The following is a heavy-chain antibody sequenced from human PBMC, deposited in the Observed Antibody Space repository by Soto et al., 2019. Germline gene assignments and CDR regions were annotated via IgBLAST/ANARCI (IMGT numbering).Heavy chain of an antibody. D-gene: IGHD2-15*01. CDR1: GEGLTGYY. J-gene: IGHJ4*02. V-gene: IGHV1-2*02. Sequence: GASVKPSCEDCGEGLTGYYRHWVRHAPGKGLEWMGWIIPNSGATNYAQKFQGRVTITADESTSTAYMELSSLRSEDTAVYYCARESRYCSGGSCYFLPGIDYWGQGTLVTVSS. CDR2: IIPNSGAT. CDR3: ARESRYCSGGSCYFLPGIDY.